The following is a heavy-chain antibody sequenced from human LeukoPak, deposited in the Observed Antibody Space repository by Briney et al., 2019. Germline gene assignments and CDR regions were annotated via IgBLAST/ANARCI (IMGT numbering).Heavy chain of an antibody. CDR1: GGSISSYY. J-gene: IGHJ3*02. CDR3: ASARGYSAFDI. D-gene: IGHD6-25*01. Sequence: PSETLSLTCTVSGGSISSYYWSWIRQPPGKGLEWIGHIYYSGSTNYNPSLKSRVTISVDTSKNQFSLKLSSVTAADTAVYYCASARGYSAFDIWGQGTMVTVSS. V-gene: IGHV4-59*01. CDR2: IYYSGST.